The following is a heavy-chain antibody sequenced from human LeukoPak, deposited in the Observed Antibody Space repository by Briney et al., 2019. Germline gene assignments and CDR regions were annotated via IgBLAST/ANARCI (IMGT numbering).Heavy chain of an antibody. Sequence: SETLSLTCTVSGGSISSYYWSWIWQPAGKGLEWIGRIYTSGSTNYNPSLKSRVTMSVDTSKNQFSLKLSSVTATDTAVYYCARAYDSSGYYGFDYWGQGTLVTVSS. CDR3: ARAYDSSGYYGFDY. CDR1: GGSISSYY. D-gene: IGHD3-22*01. J-gene: IGHJ4*02. V-gene: IGHV4-4*07. CDR2: IYTSGST.